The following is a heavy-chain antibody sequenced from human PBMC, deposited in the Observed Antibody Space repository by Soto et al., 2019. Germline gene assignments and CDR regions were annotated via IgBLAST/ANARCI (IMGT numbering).Heavy chain of an antibody. CDR2: IYYSGST. CDR1: GGSISSYY. D-gene: IGHD3-3*01. J-gene: IGHJ6*03. Sequence: TLSLTCTVSGGSISSYYWSWIRQPPGKGLEWIGYIYYSGSTNYNPSLKSRVTISVDTSKNQFSLKLSSVTAADTAVYYCARGGLTYYDFWSGPYYYYMDVWGKGTTVTVSS. V-gene: IGHV4-59*01. CDR3: ARGGLTYYDFWSGPYYYYMDV.